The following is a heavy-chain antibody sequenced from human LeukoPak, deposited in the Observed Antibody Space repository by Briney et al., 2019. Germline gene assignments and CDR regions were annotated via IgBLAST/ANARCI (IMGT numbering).Heavy chain of an antibody. CDR2: INTNTGNP. CDR3: ARDGSRYFDWLGPRVPEIYYYYGMDV. J-gene: IGHJ6*02. CDR1: GYTFTSYA. Sequence: RASVKVSCKASGYTFTSYAMNWVRQAPGQGLEWMGWINTNTGNPTYAQGFTGRFVFSLDTSVSTAYLQICSLKAEDTAVYYCARDGSRYFDWLGPRVPEIYYYYGMDVWGQGTTVTVSS. V-gene: IGHV7-4-1*01. D-gene: IGHD3-9*01.